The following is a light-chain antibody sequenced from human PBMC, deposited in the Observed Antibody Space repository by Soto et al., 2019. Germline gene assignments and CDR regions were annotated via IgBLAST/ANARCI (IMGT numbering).Light chain of an antibody. CDR3: QQTYSIPYT. J-gene: IGKJ2*01. Sequence: IHMTQSPSSLSASVGDRITVTCRASQRITTYVNWYQLKPGEAPKLLISTSGTLQRGVPSRFSGRGSGTDFTLTLSRLQPGDFATYCCQQTYSIPYTFGQGTKLEIK. V-gene: IGKV1-39*01. CDR1: QRITTY. CDR2: TSG.